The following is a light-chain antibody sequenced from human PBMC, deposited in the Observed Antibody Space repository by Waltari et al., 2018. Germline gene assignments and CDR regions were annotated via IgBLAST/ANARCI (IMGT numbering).Light chain of an antibody. J-gene: IGKJ1*01. Sequence: EIVLTQSPGTLSLSPGERATLACRASQSVGRSLAWYQQKPGQAPRLLIYDASRRATVIPDRFSGSGSGTDFSLTISRLEPEDFAVYYCQHYVRLPATFGQGTKVEI. CDR3: QHYVRLPAT. CDR2: DAS. CDR1: QSVGRS. V-gene: IGKV3-20*01.